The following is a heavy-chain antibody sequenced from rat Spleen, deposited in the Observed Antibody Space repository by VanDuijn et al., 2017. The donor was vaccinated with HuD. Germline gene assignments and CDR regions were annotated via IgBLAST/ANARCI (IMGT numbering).Heavy chain of an antibody. J-gene: IGHJ2*01. V-gene: IGHV5-25*01. Sequence: EVQLVESGGGLVQPGRSLKLSCAASGFTFSSFVMAWVRQAPKKGLEWVASITSGGSNTYYPDSVEGRFTISRDNAKSTLYLQMDSLRSEDTATYYCAKRGWYYFDYWGQGVMVTVSS. CDR1: GFTFSSFV. CDR3: AKRGWYYFDY. CDR2: ITSGGSNT.